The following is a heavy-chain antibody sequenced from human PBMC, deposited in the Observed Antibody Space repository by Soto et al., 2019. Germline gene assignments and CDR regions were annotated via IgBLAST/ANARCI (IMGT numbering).Heavy chain of an antibody. CDR2: IYYSGSI. J-gene: IGHJ4*02. CDR3: ARVPLDSSGYYFRN. V-gene: IGHV4-30-4*01. D-gene: IGHD3-22*01. Sequence: PSETLSLTCTVSGGSISSGDNYWSWIRQPPGKGLEWIAYIYYSGSIYYNPSLKSRVTISVDTSKNQFSLKLSSVTAADTAVYYCARVPLDSSGYYFRNWGQGTPVTVSS. CDR1: GGSISSGDNY.